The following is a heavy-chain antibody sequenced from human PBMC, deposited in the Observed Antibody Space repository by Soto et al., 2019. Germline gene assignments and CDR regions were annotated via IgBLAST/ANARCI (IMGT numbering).Heavy chain of an antibody. CDR1: GFTFSGSA. Sequence: TGGSLRLSCAASGFTFSGSAMHWVRQASGKGLEWVGRIRSKANSYATAYAASVKGRFTISRDDSKNTAYLQMNSLKTEDTAVYYCTTPALIVGATTGWGQGTLVTVSS. J-gene: IGHJ4*02. D-gene: IGHD1-26*01. CDR3: TTPALIVGATTG. CDR2: IRSKANSYAT. V-gene: IGHV3-73*01.